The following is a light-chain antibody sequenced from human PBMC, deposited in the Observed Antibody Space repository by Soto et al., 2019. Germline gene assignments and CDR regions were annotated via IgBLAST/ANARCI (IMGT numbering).Light chain of an antibody. V-gene: IGKV3-20*01. CDR1: QSVNSNY. Sequence: EIVLTQSPSTLSLSPGERATLSCRASQSVNSNYLAWYQQKPGQAPRLLIYGASSRAIGIPDRFSGSGSGTDFTLTISRLEPADLAVYYCQQYGSSQYTFGQGTKLEIK. J-gene: IGKJ2*01. CDR2: GAS. CDR3: QQYGSSQYT.